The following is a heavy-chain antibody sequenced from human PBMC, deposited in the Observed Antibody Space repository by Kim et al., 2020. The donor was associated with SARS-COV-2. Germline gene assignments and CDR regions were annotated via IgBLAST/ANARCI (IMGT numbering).Heavy chain of an antibody. V-gene: IGHV3-30-3*01. Sequence: GGSLRLSCAASGFTFSSYAMHWVRQAPGKGLEWVAVISYDGSNKYYADSVKGRFTISRDNSKNTLYLQMNSLRAEDTAVYYCARGGFDIWGQGTMVTVSS. D-gene: IGHD1-26*01. J-gene: IGHJ3*02. CDR3: ARGGFDI. CDR1: GFTFSSYA. CDR2: ISYDGSNK.